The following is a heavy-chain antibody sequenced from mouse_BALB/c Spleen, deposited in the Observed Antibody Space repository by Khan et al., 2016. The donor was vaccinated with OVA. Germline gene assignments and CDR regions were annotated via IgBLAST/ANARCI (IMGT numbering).Heavy chain of an antibody. V-gene: IGHV3-2*02. CDR2: ISYSVRT. D-gene: IGHD1-1*01. J-gene: IGHJ2*01. CDR1: GYSITSDYA. Sequence: EVQLQESGPGLVNPSQSLSLTCTVTGYSITSDYAWNWIRQFPGNKLEWMGYISYSVRTSYNPSLKSRISISRDTSKNQVFLQLNSVTTEDTASYFCARSVTITTVVATDFDYWGQGTTLTVSS. CDR3: ARSVTITTVVATDFDY.